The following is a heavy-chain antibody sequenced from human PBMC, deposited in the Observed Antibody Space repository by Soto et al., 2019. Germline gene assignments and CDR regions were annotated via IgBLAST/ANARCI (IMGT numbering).Heavy chain of an antibody. CDR3: AKSRYFDWLPPSYYYYMDV. CDR1: GFTFSSYA. Sequence: GGSLRLSCAASGFTFSSYAMSWVRQAPGKGLEWVSAISGSGGSTYYADSVKGRFTISRDNSKNTLYLQMNSLRAEDTAVYYCAKSRYFDWLPPSYYYYMDVWGKGTTVTVSS. J-gene: IGHJ6*03. D-gene: IGHD3-9*01. CDR2: ISGSGGST. V-gene: IGHV3-23*01.